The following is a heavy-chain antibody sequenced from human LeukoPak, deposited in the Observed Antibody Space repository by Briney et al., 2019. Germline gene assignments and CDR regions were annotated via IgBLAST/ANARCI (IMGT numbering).Heavy chain of an antibody. J-gene: IGHJ4*02. CDR1: GGSISSYY. D-gene: IGHD2-15*01. CDR3: ARTSPRAATFDY. CDR2: IYTSGTT. Sequence: PSETLSLTCTVSGGSISSYYWSWIRQPAGKGLEWIGRIYTSGTTNYNPSLKSRVTMSVDTSKNQFSLNLNSVTAADTAVYYCARTSPRAATFDYSGQGTLVTVSS. V-gene: IGHV4-4*07.